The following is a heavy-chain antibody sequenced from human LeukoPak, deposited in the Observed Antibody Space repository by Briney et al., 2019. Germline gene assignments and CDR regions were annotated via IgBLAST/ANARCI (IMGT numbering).Heavy chain of an antibody. CDR3: ARDPAKFWSGHDY. Sequence: GGSLRLSCAASGFTFSSYAMSWVRQAPGEGLEWVSAISGSGGSTYYADSVKGRFTISRDNSKNTLYLQMNSLRAEDTAVYYCARDPAKFWSGHDYWGQGTLVTVSS. V-gene: IGHV3-23*01. CDR1: GFTFSSYA. J-gene: IGHJ4*02. D-gene: IGHD3-3*01. CDR2: ISGSGGST.